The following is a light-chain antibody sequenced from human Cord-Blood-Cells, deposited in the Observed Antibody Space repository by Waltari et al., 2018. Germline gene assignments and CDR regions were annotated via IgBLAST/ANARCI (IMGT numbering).Light chain of an antibody. CDR1: QSVLYSPNNKNY. CDR2: WAS. J-gene: IGKJ2*01. Sequence: DIVMTQSPDSLAVSLGERASINCKSSQSVLYSPNNKNYLAWYQQKPGQPPKLLIYWASTRESGVPVRFSGSGSGTDFTLTISSLQAEDVAVYYCQQYYSTPYTFGQGTKLEIK. CDR3: QQYYSTPYT. V-gene: IGKV4-1*01.